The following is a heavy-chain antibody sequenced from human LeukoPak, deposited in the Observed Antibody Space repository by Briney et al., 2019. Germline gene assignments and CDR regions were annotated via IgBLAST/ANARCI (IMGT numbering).Heavy chain of an antibody. J-gene: IGHJ4*02. CDR1: GFTLSSYW. V-gene: IGHV3-7*01. CDR3: ARRYCGGDCHSPYFDY. CDR2: IKQDGSER. D-gene: IGHD2-21*02. Sequence: GGSLRLSCAASGFTLSSYWMSWVRQAPGKGLEWVANIKQDGSERYYVDSVKGRLTISRDNAKNSLYLQMNSLRAEDTAVYYCARRYCGGDCHSPYFDYWGQGTLVTVSS.